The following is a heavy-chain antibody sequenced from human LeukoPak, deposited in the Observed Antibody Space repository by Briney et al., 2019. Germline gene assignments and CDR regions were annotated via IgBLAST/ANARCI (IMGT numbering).Heavy chain of an antibody. V-gene: IGHV4-4*07. D-gene: IGHD3-3*01. CDR3: ARDPIFGVVKNAFDI. Sequence: PSETLSLTRTVSGGSISSYYWSWIRQPAGKGLEWLGRIYTSGSTNYNPSLKSRVTMSVDTSKNQFSLKLSSVTAADTAVYYCARDPIFGVVKNAFDIWGQGTMVTVSS. J-gene: IGHJ3*02. CDR1: GGSISSYY. CDR2: IYTSGST.